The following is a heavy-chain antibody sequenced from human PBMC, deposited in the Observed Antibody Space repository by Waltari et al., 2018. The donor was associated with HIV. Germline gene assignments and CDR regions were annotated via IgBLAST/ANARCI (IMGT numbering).Heavy chain of an antibody. D-gene: IGHD2-2*01. J-gene: IGHJ4*02. Sequence: EVHLVESGGGLVQPGGSLRLSCAASEFHFGNYWMHWVRQAPGKGLVWVARITEDGSYADYADSVKGRFAISRDNARNTLFLHMNSLRADDTAMYYCVRGSSTPGIDYWGQGTLVTVSS. CDR3: VRGSSTPGIDY. V-gene: IGHV3-74*01. CDR1: EFHFGNYW. CDR2: ITEDGSYA.